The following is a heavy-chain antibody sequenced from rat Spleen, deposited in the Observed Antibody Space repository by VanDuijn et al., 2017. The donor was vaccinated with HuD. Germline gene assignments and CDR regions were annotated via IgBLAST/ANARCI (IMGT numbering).Heavy chain of an antibody. Sequence: EVQLVESGGGLVQPGRSLQLSCVASGFTFKNYWMTWIRQAPGKGLEWVASITNIGGNTSYQDSVRGRFTISRDNAKNTQYLQMDSLRSEDTATYYCTRGYVMDAWGQGASVTVSS. V-gene: IGHV5-31*01. J-gene: IGHJ4*01. CDR2: ITNIGGNT. CDR1: GFTFKNYW. CDR3: TRGYVMDA.